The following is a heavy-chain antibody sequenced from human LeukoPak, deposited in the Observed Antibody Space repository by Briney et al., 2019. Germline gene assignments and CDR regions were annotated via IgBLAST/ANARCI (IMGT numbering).Heavy chain of an antibody. CDR2: VYHSGST. J-gene: IGHJ4*02. D-gene: IGHD1-1*01. CDR1: GFSISSGYY. CDR3: ARLGGATGSTGYFDY. Sequence: SETLSLTSALSGFSISSGYYWGWNRQPPGKGQEWFGMVYHSGSTYYNPSPKSRVTISVDTSKNQFSLKLSSVTAADTAVYYCARLGGATGSTGYFDYWGQGTLVTVSS. V-gene: IGHV4-38-2*01.